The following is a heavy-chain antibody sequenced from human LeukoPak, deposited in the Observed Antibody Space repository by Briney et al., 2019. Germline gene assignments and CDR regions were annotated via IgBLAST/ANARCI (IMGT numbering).Heavy chain of an antibody. Sequence: GESLRISCKASGYTFTSYAMNWVRQAPGQGLEWMGWINTNTGNPTYAQGFTGRFVFSLDTSVSTAYLQISSLKAEDTAVYYCARGSGLWFGESHDYWGQGTLVTVSS. CDR1: GYTFTSYA. D-gene: IGHD3-10*01. CDR2: INTNTGNP. J-gene: IGHJ4*02. CDR3: ARGSGLWFGESHDY. V-gene: IGHV7-4-1*02.